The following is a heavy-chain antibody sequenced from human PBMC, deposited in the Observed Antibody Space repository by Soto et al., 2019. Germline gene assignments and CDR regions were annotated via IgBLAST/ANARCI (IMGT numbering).Heavy chain of an antibody. V-gene: IGHV3-11*06. D-gene: IGHD6-13*01. Sequence: GGSLRLSCAASGFTFSDYYMSWIRQAPGKGLEWVSYISSSSSYTNYADSVKGRFTISRDNAKNSLYLQMNSLRAEDTAVYYCARVPLKIAAAGTAGDYWGQGTLVTVSS. CDR3: ARVPLKIAAAGTAGDY. J-gene: IGHJ4*02. CDR2: ISSSSSYT. CDR1: GFTFSDYY.